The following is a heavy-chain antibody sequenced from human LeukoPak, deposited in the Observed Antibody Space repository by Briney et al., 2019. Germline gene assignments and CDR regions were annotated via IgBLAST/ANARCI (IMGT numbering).Heavy chain of an antibody. CDR1: GFTFSSYFW. CDR3: VRDLDLGGYSSFEY. V-gene: IGHV3-74*01. Sequence: QSGGSLRLSCAASGFTFSSYFWMHWVRPGPGKGLVWVSRIKSDGSSSTYADSVKGRFTISRDNAKNSLYLQMNTLRAEDTAVYYCVRDLDLGGYSSFEYWGQGTLVTVSS. D-gene: IGHD4-23*01. J-gene: IGHJ4*02. CDR2: IKSDGSSS.